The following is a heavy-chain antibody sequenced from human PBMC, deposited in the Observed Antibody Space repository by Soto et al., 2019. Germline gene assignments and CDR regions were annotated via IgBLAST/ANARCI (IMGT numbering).Heavy chain of an antibody. V-gene: IGHV5-10-1*03. J-gene: IGHJ4*02. CDR1: GYSFTSYW. D-gene: IGHD4-4*01. CDR2: IDPSDSYT. Sequence: EVQLVQSGAEVKKPGEPLRISCKGSGYSFTSYWISWVRQMPGKGLEWMGRIDPSDSYTNYSPSFQGHVTISADKSISTADRQWSSLKASDTAMYYCARPGTTGEYFDYWGQGTLVTVSS. CDR3: ARPGTTGEYFDY.